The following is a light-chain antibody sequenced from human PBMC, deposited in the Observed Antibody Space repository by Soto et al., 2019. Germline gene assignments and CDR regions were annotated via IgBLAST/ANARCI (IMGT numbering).Light chain of an antibody. V-gene: IGKV1-5*03. Sequence: DIQMTQSPSTLSASVGDRVSITCRASQSISRQLAWYQQKPGKAPNLLIYQASNLETGVPSRFTGSGSGTEFTLTISSLLLDDSAAYYCLQYQSYWTFGQGTNVEVK. J-gene: IGKJ1*01. CDR3: LQYQSYWT. CDR1: QSISRQ. CDR2: QAS.